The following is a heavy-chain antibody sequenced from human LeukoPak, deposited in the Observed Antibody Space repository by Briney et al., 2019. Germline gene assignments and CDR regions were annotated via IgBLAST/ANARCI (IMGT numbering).Heavy chain of an antibody. CDR3: ARSTYYYDSSGYLYPSFFDY. J-gene: IGHJ4*02. CDR2: ISRTSHTI. V-gene: IGHV3-48*02. D-gene: IGHD3-22*01. Sequence: GGSLRLSCAASGFTFSSYAMSWVRQAPGKGLEWVSYISRTSHTIYYADSVKGRFTISRDNAKNSLYLQMNSLRDEDTAVYYCARSTYYYDSSGYLYPSFFDYWGQGNLVTVSS. CDR1: GFTFSSYA.